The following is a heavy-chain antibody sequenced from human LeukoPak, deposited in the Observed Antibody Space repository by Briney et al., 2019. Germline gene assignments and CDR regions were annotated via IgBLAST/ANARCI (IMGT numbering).Heavy chain of an antibody. D-gene: IGHD3-16*02. CDR1: GGSISSSSYY. V-gene: IGHV4-39*01. J-gene: IGHJ5*02. Sequence: SSETLSLTCTVSGGSISSSSYYWGWIRQPPGKGLEWIGSIYYSGSTYYNPSLKSRVTISVDTSKNQFSLRLSSVTAADPAVYYCARQGGYYDYVWGSYRPNWFDPWGQGTLVTVSS. CDR2: IYYSGST. CDR3: ARQGGYYDYVWGSYRPNWFDP.